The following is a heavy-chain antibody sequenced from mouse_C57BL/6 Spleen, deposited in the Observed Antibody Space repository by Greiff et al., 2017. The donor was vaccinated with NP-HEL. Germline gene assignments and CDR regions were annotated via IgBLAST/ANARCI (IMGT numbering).Heavy chain of an antibody. V-gene: IGHV1-52*01. CDR3: ARYDVSSWFAY. D-gene: IGHD2-3*01. CDR2: IDPSDSET. J-gene: IGHJ3*01. CDR1: GYTFTSYW. Sequence: QVQLQQPGAELVRPGSSVKLSCKASGYTFTSYWMHWVKQRPIQGLEWIGNIDPSDSETHYNQKFKDKATLTVDKSSSTAYMQLSSLTSEDSAVYYCARYDVSSWFAYWGQGTLVTVSA.